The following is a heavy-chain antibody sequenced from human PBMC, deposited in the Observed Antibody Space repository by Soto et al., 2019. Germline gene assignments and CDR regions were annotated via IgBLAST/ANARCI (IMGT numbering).Heavy chain of an antibody. CDR1: GGSISSYY. J-gene: IGHJ5*02. Sequence: KPSETLSLTCTVSGGSISSYYWSWIRQPPGKGLEWIGYIYYSGSTNYNPSLKSRVTISVDTSKNQFSLKLSSVTAADTAVYYCARASGGYDFWSGYYTVEWFDPWGQGTLVTVSS. CDR2: IYYSGST. CDR3: ARASGGYDFWSGYYTVEWFDP. D-gene: IGHD3-3*01. V-gene: IGHV4-59*01.